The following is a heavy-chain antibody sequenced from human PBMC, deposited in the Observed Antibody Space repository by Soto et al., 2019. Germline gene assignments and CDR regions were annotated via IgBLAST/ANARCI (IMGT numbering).Heavy chain of an antibody. CDR2: ISAYNGNT. CDR3: ARGNLRVSDNWFDP. J-gene: IGHJ5*02. V-gene: IGHV1-18*01. CDR1: GYTCTSYG. Sequence: ASGTVSCKAAGYTCTSYGVSWVRQAPGQGLEWMGWISAYNGNTNDAQKLQGRGTMTTDTSPSTAYRELRSLRSDDTAVYYCARGNLRVSDNWFDPWGQGTLVTVSS. D-gene: IGHD4-17*01.